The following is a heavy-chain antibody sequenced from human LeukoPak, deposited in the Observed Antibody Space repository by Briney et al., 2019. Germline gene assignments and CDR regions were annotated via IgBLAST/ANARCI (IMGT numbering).Heavy chain of an antibody. V-gene: IGHV1-24*01. CDR2: FDPGDGET. D-gene: IGHD3-10*01. J-gene: IGHJ4*02. CDR3: ATEGSYYNVFNY. CDR1: GYTLTESS. Sequence: ASVKVSCKVSGYTLTESSMHWVRQAPGKGLEWMGSFDPGDGETIYAEKLQGRVTMTEDTSTDTGYMELSSLRSEDTAVYYCATEGSYYNVFNYWGQGTLVTVSS.